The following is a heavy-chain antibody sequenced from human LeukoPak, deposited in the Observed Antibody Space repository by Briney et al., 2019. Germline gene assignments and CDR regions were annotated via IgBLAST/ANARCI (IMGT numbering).Heavy chain of an antibody. V-gene: IGHV3-7*03. CDR3: AKGSQGY. Sequence: GGSLRLSCAASGLTFSDYWMSWVRQAPGKGLEWVANINQGGNWKHYLDSVKGRFTISRDNSKNTLYLQMNSLRAEDTAVYYCAKGSQGYWGQGTLVTVSS. CDR2: INQGGNWK. J-gene: IGHJ4*02. CDR1: GLTFSDYW.